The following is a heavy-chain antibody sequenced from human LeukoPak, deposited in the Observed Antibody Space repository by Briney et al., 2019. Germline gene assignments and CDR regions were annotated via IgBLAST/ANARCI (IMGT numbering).Heavy chain of an antibody. D-gene: IGHD1-26*01. CDR3: ARDVGARPREYYGMDV. Sequence: SETLSLTCTVSGGSTSSYYWSWIRQPPGKGLEWIGYIYYSGSTNYNPSLKSRVTISVDTSKNQFSLKLSSVTAADTAVYYCARDVGARPREYYGMDVWGQGTTVTVSS. CDR2: IYYSGST. CDR1: GGSTSSYY. V-gene: IGHV4-59*01. J-gene: IGHJ6*02.